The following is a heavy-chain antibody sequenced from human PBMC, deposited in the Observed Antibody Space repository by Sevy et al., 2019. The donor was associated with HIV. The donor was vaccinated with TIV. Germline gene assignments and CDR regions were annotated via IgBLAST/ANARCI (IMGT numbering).Heavy chain of an antibody. CDR2: FDPEDGET. CDR3: ATTHPIKIVGATRGYYYFMDV. J-gene: IGHJ6*03. Sequence: ASVKVSGKVSGYTLTELSMHWVRQAPGEGLEWMGCFDPEDGETIYAQKFKGRVTMTEDTSTDTAYMELSSLGSDDTAVYYCATTHPIKIVGATRGYYYFMDVWGKGSTVTVSS. D-gene: IGHD1-26*01. CDR1: GYTLTELS. V-gene: IGHV1-24*01.